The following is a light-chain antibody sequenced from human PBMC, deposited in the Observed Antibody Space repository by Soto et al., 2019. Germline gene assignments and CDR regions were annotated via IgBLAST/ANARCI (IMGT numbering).Light chain of an antibody. CDR2: DNN. Sequence: QSVLTQPPSVSAAPGQKVTISCSGSRSNIGNNYVSWYQQLPGTAPKLLIYDNNKRPSGIPDRFSGSKSGTSATLGITGPQTGDEADYYCGTWDSSLNGVVFGGGTKLTVL. CDR1: RSNIGNNY. CDR3: GTWDSSLNGVV. V-gene: IGLV1-51*01. J-gene: IGLJ2*01.